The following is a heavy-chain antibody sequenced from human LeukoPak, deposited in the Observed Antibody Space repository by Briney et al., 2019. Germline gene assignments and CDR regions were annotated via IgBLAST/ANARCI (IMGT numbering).Heavy chain of an antibody. D-gene: IGHD3-10*01. CDR2: ISGSGGST. V-gene: IGHV3-23*01. CDR1: GFTFNSYG. CDR3: ARERAGIWDSFDY. J-gene: IGHJ4*02. Sequence: TGGSLRLSCAASGFTFNSYGMSWVRQAPGKGLEWVSVISGSGGSTYYADSVKGRFTISRDNSKNRLYLQTNSLRAEDTAVYYCARERAGIWDSFDYWGQGTLVTVSS.